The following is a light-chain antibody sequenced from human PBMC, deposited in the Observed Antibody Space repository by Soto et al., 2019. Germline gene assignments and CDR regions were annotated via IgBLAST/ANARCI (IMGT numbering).Light chain of an antibody. CDR2: DVS. Sequence: QSALTQPASVSGSPGQSITISCTGTSSDVGGYNYVYWYQQHPGKAPKLMIYDVSNRPSGVSNRFSGSKSGNTAPLTISGLQAEDEADYYCSSYTSSSTQVFGTGTKHTVL. CDR3: SSYTSSSTQV. J-gene: IGLJ1*01. V-gene: IGLV2-14*01. CDR1: SSDVGGYNY.